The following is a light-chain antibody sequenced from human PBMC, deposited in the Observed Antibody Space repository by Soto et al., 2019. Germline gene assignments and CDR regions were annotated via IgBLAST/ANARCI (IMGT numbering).Light chain of an antibody. Sequence: DFQMTQSPPTLSASVGDSVTITCRASQSINNWLAWYQQKPGKAPKVLIYDASNLESGVPSRFSGSGSGTKFTLTISSLQPDDFATYYCQQYNSYRYTFGQGTKLEIK. J-gene: IGKJ2*01. CDR3: QQYNSYRYT. CDR1: QSINNW. V-gene: IGKV1-5*01. CDR2: DAS.